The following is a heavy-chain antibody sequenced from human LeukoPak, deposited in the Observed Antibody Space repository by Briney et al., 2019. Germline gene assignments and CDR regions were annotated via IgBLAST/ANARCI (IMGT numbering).Heavy chain of an antibody. Sequence: ASVKVSCKASRYSFTTYALHWVRQAPGQSPEWMGCINAGNGNTRYSQKFEGRVTITRDTSASTAYMDLSSLRSEDTAVYYCALQGVRGVSYFFDYWGQGTLVTVSS. V-gene: IGHV1-3*01. J-gene: IGHJ4*02. CDR1: RYSFTTYA. CDR3: ALQGVRGVSYFFDY. D-gene: IGHD3-10*01. CDR2: INAGNGNT.